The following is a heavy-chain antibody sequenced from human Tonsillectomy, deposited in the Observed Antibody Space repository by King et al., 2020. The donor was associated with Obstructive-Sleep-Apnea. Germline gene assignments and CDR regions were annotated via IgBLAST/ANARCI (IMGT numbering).Heavy chain of an antibody. CDR1: GFTFSSYT. D-gene: IGHD6-6*01. CDR2: ISSSSSYI. CDR3: AREGEYTRSSADSGHKYYYFYPMDV. V-gene: IGHV3-21*01. Sequence: VQLVESGGGLVKPGGSLRLSCAASGFTFSSYTMNWVRQAPGKGLEWVSSISSSSSYIYYADSVKGRFTISRDNAKNSLYLQMNSLRAEDTAVYYCAREGEYTRSSADSGHKYYYFYPMDVWGQGTTVTVSS. J-gene: IGHJ6*02.